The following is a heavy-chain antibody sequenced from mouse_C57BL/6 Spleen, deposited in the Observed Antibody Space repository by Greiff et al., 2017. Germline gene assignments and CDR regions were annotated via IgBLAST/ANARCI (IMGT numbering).Heavy chain of an antibody. V-gene: IGHV3-8*01. D-gene: IGHD2-3*01. CDR2: ISYSGST. J-gene: IGHJ1*03. CDR3: ARGGYDGFPWYFDV. Sequence: EVQVVESGPGLAKPSQTLSLTSSVTGYSITSDYWNWFRKFPGNKLEYMGYISYSGSTYSNPSLKSRISITRDTSKNQYYLQLNSVTTKDTTTDYCARGGYDGFPWYFDVWGTGTTVTVSS. CDR1: GYSITSDY.